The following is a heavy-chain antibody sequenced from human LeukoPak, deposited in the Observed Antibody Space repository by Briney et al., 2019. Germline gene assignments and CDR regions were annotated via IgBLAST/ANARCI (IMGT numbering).Heavy chain of an antibody. J-gene: IGHJ4*02. Sequence: GGSLRLSSAASRFILSNYIMNWVRQTPEKGREWVSYITGSGRTIYYADSVKGRFTISRDNAKNSLYLQMSSLRAEDTTVYYCARESGWYYFDNWGQGTLVTVSS. CDR2: ITGSGRTI. CDR3: ARESGWYYFDN. CDR1: RFILSNYI. V-gene: IGHV3-48*03. D-gene: IGHD6-19*01.